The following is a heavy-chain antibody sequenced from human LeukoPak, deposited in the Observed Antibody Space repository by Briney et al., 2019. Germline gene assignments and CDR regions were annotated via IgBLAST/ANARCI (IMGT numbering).Heavy chain of an antibody. J-gene: IGHJ5*02. CDR2: IYYSGST. V-gene: IGHV4-59*08. CDR1: GGSTSSYY. Sequence: PSETLSLACTVSGGSTSSYYWSWIRQPPGKGLEWIGYIYYSGSTNYNPSLKSRVTISVDTSKNQFSLKLSSVTAADTAVYYCARHGGDIVVVPAAAPLYNWFDPWGQGTQVTVSS. D-gene: IGHD2-2*01. CDR3: ARHGGDIVVVPAAAPLYNWFDP.